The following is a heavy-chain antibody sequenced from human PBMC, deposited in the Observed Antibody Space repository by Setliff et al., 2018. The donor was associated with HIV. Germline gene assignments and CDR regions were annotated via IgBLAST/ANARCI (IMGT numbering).Heavy chain of an antibody. CDR3: VRDPIEGYPDYFDY. Sequence: GGSLRLSCAASGFTFRSYAMHWVRQAPGKGLEWVANIKEDGSEKDYVDSVKGRFTISRDNSKNTLFLQMNSLRPEDTATYYCVRDPIEGYPDYFDYWGQGTLVTASS. D-gene: IGHD1-26*01. CDR2: IKEDGSEK. V-gene: IGHV3-7*03. J-gene: IGHJ4*02. CDR1: GFTFRSYA.